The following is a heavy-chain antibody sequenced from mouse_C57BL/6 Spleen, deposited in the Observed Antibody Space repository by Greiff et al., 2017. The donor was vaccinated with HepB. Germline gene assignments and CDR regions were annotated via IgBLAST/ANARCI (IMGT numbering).Heavy chain of an antibody. J-gene: IGHJ4*01. CDR3: AREEGGYGNYFYYYAMDY. D-gene: IGHD2-1*01. CDR1: GYSFTDYN. Sequence: EVQLQESGPELVKPGASVKISCKASGYSFTDYNMNWVKQSNGKSLEWIGVINPNYGTTSYNQKFKGKATLTVDQSSSTAYMQLNSLTSEDSAVYYCAREEGGYGNYFYYYAMDYWGQGTSVTVSS. CDR2: INPNYGTT. V-gene: IGHV1-39*01.